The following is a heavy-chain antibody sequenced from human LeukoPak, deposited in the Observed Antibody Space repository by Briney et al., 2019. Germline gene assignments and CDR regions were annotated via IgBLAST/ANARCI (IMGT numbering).Heavy chain of an antibody. J-gene: IGHJ4*02. V-gene: IGHV3-30-3*01. CDR1: GFTFSSYA. Sequence: GGSLRLSCAASGFTFSSYALHWVRQAPGKGLEWVAVISSDGSDKYYADSVKGRFTISRDNSKNTLYLQMNSLRAEDTAVYYCARGGKWELRHYIDYWGQGTLVTVSS. CDR2: ISSDGSDK. CDR3: ARGGKWELRHYIDY. D-gene: IGHD1-26*01.